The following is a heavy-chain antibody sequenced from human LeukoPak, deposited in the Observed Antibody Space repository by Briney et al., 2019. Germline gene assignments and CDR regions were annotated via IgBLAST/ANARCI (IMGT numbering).Heavy chain of an antibody. CDR2: ISGSGGST. D-gene: IGHD3-10*01. CDR1: GFTFSSYA. V-gene: IGHV3-23*01. Sequence: GGSLRLSCAASGFTFSSYAMSWVRQAPGKGLEWVSPISGSGGSTYYADSVKGRFTISRDNSKNTLYLQMNSLRAEDTAVYYCAKCLPSGRFGEPFQRSLFDYWGQGTLVTVSS. CDR3: AKCLPSGRFGEPFQRSLFDY. J-gene: IGHJ4*02.